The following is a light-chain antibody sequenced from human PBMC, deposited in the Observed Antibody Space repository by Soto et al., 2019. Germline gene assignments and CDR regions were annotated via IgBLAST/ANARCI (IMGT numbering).Light chain of an antibody. J-gene: IGLJ1*01. CDR2: DTT. CDR3: LLSYNGPYV. CDR1: TGAVTNGHY. Sequence: QAVVTQEPSLTVSQGGTVTLTCGSSTGAVTNGHYPYWFQQKPGQAPRTLIYDTTSRHSWTPARFSGSLLGGKAALTLSGAQPEDEAEYYCLLSYNGPYVFGTGTKVTVL. V-gene: IGLV7-46*01.